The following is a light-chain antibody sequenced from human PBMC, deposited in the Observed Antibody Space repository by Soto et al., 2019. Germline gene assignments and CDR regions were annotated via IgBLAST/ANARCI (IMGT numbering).Light chain of an antibody. CDR2: GAS. Sequence: IVLTQSPGTLSLSPGERATLSCRASQSVTSSYLAWYQQKPGQAPRLLIYGASIRATGIPDRFSGSGSGTDFNVTIDGLEPEDFAVYYCQQYDSSTLNFGGGTKVVIK. J-gene: IGKJ4*01. V-gene: IGKV3-20*01. CDR1: QSVTSSY. CDR3: QQYDSSTLN.